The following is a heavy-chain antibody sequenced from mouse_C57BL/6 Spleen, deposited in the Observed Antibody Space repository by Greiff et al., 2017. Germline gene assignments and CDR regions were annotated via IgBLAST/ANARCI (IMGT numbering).Heavy chain of an antibody. Sequence: QVQLQQSGTELVKPGASVKLSCKASGYTFTSYWMHWVKQRPGQGLEWIGNINPSNGGTNYNEKFKSKATLTVDKSSSTAYMQLSSLTSEDSAVYYRARRDGNYGRDFDYWGQGTTLTVSS. CDR3: ARRDGNYGRDFDY. CDR1: GYTFTSYW. J-gene: IGHJ2*01. D-gene: IGHD2-1*01. CDR2: INPSNGGT. V-gene: IGHV1-53*01.